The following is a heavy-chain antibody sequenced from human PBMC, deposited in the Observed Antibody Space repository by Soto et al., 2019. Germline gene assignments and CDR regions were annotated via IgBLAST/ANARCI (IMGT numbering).Heavy chain of an antibody. CDR3: TSTYYYDKYWFDP. CDR1: GFTFSGSA. D-gene: IGHD3-22*01. V-gene: IGHV3-73*01. J-gene: IGHJ5*02. Sequence: AGGSLRLSCAASGFTFSGSAMHWVRQASGKGLEWVGRIRSKANSYATAYAASVKGRFTISRDDSKNTACLQMNSLKTEDTAVYYCTSTYYYDKYWFDPWGQGTLVTVSS. CDR2: IRSKANSYAT.